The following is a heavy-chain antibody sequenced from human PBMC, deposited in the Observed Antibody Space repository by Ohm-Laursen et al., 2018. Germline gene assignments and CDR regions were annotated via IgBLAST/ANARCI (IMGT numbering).Heavy chain of an antibody. Sequence: SLRLSCAASEFTFSIYWMHWVRQAPGEGLVWVSRINSDGSDSDYAGSVKGRFTVSRDNAKNTLYLQMNTLRAEDTAVYYCARDRWPERYVDLWDRGTLVTVSS. CDR3: ARDRWPERYVDL. J-gene: IGHJ2*01. V-gene: IGHV3-74*01. D-gene: IGHD5-24*01. CDR2: INSDGSDS. CDR1: EFTFSIYW.